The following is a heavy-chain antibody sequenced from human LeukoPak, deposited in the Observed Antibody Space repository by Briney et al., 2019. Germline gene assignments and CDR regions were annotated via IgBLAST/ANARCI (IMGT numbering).Heavy chain of an antibody. CDR3: AKVYCSSTSCYESEYYFDY. D-gene: IGHD2-2*01. CDR2: IRYDGSNK. Sequence: PGGSLRLSCAASGFTFSSYGMHWVRQAPGKGLEWVAFIRYDGSNKYYADSVKGRFTISRDNSKNTLYLQMNSLRAEDTAVYYCAKVYCSSTSCYESEYYFDYWGQGTLVTVSS. CDR1: GFTFSSYG. J-gene: IGHJ4*02. V-gene: IGHV3-30*02.